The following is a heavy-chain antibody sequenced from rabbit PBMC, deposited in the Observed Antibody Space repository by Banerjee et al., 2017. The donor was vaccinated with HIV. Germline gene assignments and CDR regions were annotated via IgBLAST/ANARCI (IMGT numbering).Heavy chain of an antibody. CDR2: IDTADDNT. Sequence: QEQLEESGGDLVKPEGSLTLTCKASGFDFSSSYWICWVRQAPGKGLEWIGCIDTADDNTGYASWAKGRFTISRSTSLITVTLQMTSLTAADTATYFCARDGDTYDDWADLNFWGPGTLVTVS. CDR3: ARDGDTYDDWADLNF. CDR1: GFDFSSSYW. V-gene: IGHV1S45*01. J-gene: IGHJ4*01. D-gene: IGHD2-1*01.